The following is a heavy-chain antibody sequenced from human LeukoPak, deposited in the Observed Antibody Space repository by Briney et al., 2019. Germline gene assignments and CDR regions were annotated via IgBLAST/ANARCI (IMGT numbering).Heavy chain of an antibody. D-gene: IGHD3-3*01. CDR1: GGSISSGSYY. J-gene: IGHJ3*02. CDR3: ARDVDFWSGSNKINDAFDI. V-gene: IGHV4-61*02. CDR2: IYTSGST. Sequence: SQTLSLTCTVSGGSISSGSYYWSWIRQPAGKGLEWIGRIYTSGSTNYNPSLKSRVTISVDTSKNQFSLKLSSVTAADTAVYYCARDVDFWSGSNKINDAFDIWGQGTMVTVSS.